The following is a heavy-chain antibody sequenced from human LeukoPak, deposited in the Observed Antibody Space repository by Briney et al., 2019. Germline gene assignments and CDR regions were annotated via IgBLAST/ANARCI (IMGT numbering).Heavy chain of an antibody. Sequence: AGGSLRLSCAASGFTFSSYAMSWVRQAPGKGLEWVSAISGSGGSTYYADSVKGRFTISRDNSKNTLYLQMNSLRAEDTAVYYCAKDHGWLQPIYYFDYWGQGTLVTVSS. D-gene: IGHD5-24*01. CDR1: GFTFSSYA. J-gene: IGHJ4*02. CDR2: ISGSGGST. CDR3: AKDHGWLQPIYYFDY. V-gene: IGHV3-23*01.